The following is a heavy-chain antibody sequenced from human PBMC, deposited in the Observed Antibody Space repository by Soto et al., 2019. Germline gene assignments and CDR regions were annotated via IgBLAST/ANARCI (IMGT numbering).Heavy chain of an antibody. Sequence: SETLSLTCTVSGGSISSSTYYWGWIRQPPGEGLEWIGSLYSSGSTYYNPSLKSRVTISVDTSKNQFSLQLNSVTAADTAVYYCARSLQYLDWLFYYWGQGTLVTVSS. CDR2: LYSSGST. CDR1: GGSISSSTYY. V-gene: IGHV4-39*01. J-gene: IGHJ4*02. CDR3: ARSLQYLDWLFYY. D-gene: IGHD3-9*01.